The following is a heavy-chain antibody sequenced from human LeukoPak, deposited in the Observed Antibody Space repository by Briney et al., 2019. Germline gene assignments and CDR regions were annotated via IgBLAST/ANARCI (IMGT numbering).Heavy chain of an antibody. V-gene: IGHV3-21*01. CDR1: GFTFSSYS. CDR3: ARDFGTVIGGWPFDY. Sequence: PGGPLRLSCAASGFTFSSYSMNWVRQAPGKGLEWVSSISSSSSYIYYADSVKGRFTISRDNAKNSLYLQMNSLRAEVTAVYYCARDFGTVIGGWPFDYWGQGTLVTVSS. J-gene: IGHJ4*02. CDR2: ISSSSSYI. D-gene: IGHD6-19*01.